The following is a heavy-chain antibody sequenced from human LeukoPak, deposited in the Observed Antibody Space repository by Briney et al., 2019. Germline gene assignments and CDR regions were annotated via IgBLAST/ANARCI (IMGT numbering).Heavy chain of an antibody. D-gene: IGHD1-26*01. Sequence: ASVKVSCKASGYTFTSYGISLGRHAPGQGLEWMGGFSAYNGNTNYAQKVQGRVTMTTDTSTSTAYMDLRSLRPDATAVYYCATGVYSGSYFSPPYAFDIWGQGTMVTVSS. J-gene: IGHJ3*02. CDR2: FSAYNGNT. CDR1: GYTFTSYG. CDR3: ATGVYSGSYFSPPYAFDI. V-gene: IGHV1-18*01.